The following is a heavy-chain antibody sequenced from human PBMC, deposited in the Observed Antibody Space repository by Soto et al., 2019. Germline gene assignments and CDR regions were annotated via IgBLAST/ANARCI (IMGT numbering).Heavy chain of an antibody. CDR3: ARRARADYYYMDV. J-gene: IGHJ6*03. CDR1: GFTFSSYA. D-gene: IGHD6-6*01. Sequence: GGSLRLSCAASGFTFSSYAMSWVRQAPGKGLEYVSGISSNGIGTYYASSVKGRFTISRDNSRDTVYLQMDSLRPEDMAVYYCARRARADYYYMDVWGKGTTVTVSS. V-gene: IGHV3-64*01. CDR2: ISSNGIGT.